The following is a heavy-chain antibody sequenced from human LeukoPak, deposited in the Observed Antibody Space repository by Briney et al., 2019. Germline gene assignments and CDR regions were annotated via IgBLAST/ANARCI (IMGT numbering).Heavy chain of an antibody. CDR1: GGSISSSSYY. J-gene: IGHJ5*02. CDR3: AISPMVRGVIKNSNWFDP. Sequence: SETLSLTCTVSGGSISSSSYYWGWIRQPPGKGLEWTGSIYYSGYTYYNPSLKSRVTISVDTSKNQFSLKLSSVTAADTAVYYCAISPMVRGVIKNSNWFDPWGQGTLVTVSS. CDR2: IYYSGYT. D-gene: IGHD3-10*01. V-gene: IGHV4-39*01.